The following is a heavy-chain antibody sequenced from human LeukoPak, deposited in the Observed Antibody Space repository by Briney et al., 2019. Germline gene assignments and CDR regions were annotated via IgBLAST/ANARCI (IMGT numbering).Heavy chain of an antibody. D-gene: IGHD6-13*01. CDR1: GGSFSGYY. CDR2: INHSGST. V-gene: IGHV4-34*01. CDR3: ARRSTGIAAAGRRYFDL. J-gene: IGHJ2*01. Sequence: SETPSLTCAVYGGSFSGYYWSWIRQPPGKGLEWIGEINHSGSTNYNPSLKSRVTISVDTSQNQFSLKLSSVTAADTAVYCCARRSTGIAAAGRRYFDLWGRGTLVTVSS.